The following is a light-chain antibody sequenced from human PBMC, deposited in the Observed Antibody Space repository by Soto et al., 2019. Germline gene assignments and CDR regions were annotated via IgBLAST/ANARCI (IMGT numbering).Light chain of an antibody. CDR2: DTY. CDR3: LQDNMYPLT. Sequence: AIQITQSPSSLSASVGDRVTITCRASQDIGNDLGWYQQKPGKAPKVLIYDTYTLQSGVPSRFSGSRSGTDFTLTISSLQPEDIATYYCLQDNMYPLTFGGGTKVDIK. V-gene: IGKV1-6*01. CDR1: QDIGND. J-gene: IGKJ4*01.